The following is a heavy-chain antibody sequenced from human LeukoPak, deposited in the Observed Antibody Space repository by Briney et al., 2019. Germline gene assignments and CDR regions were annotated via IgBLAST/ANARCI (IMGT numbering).Heavy chain of an antibody. CDR3: ARTRGNAFDI. CDR2: IDTDGSTT. CDR1: RFTFSNYW. D-gene: IGHD3-10*01. V-gene: IGHV3-74*01. J-gene: IGHJ3*02. Sequence: GGSLRLSCAASRFTFSNYWMHWVRQAPGKGLVWVSRIDTDGSTTRYADSVKGRFTISRDNAENMLYLQMDSLRAEDTALYYCARTRGNAFDIWGQGTMVTVSS.